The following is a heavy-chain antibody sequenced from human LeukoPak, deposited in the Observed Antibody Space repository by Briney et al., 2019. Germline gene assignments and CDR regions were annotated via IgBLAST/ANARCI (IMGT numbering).Heavy chain of an antibody. CDR3: ARDRHDIVVVPAAIVFFDY. J-gene: IGHJ4*02. V-gene: IGHV1-46*01. CDR1: GYTFTSYY. Sequence: ASVKVSCKASGYTFTSYYMHWVRQAPGQGLEWMGIINPSGGSTSYAQKFQGRVTMTRDTSTSTVYMELSSLRSEDTAVYYCARDRHDIVVVPAAIVFFDYWGLGPLVPVSS. CDR2: INPSGGST. D-gene: IGHD2-2*01.